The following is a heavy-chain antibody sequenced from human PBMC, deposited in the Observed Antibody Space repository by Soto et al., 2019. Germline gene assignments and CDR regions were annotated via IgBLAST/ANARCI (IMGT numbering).Heavy chain of an antibody. Sequence: VMLVESGGGLVQPGGSLRLSCGASGFTFSNYWMTWVRQTPGKGLEWVADIKEDGSEKYYLDSVKGRFTISRDNAKNSLYLQMNSLRAEDTAVYYCARDDGAYYTYYYYGMDVWGQGTTVTVSS. V-gene: IGHV3-7*05. CDR2: IKEDGSEK. J-gene: IGHJ6*02. D-gene: IGHD1-26*01. CDR1: GFTFSNYW. CDR3: ARDDGAYYTYYYYGMDV.